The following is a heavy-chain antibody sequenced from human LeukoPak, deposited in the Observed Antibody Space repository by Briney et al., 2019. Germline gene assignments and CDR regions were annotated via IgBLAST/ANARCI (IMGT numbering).Heavy chain of an antibody. CDR1: GYTFTSYG. D-gene: IGHD3-3*01. CDR3: ARDPRFLEWLSVIDRNYFDY. V-gene: IGHV1-18*01. Sequence: ASVKVSCKASGYTFTSYGISWVRQAPGQGLEWMGWISAYNGNTNYAQKLQGRVTMTTDTSTSTAYMELRSLRSDDTAVYYCARDPRFLEWLSVIDRNYFDYWGQGTLVTVSS. J-gene: IGHJ4*02. CDR2: ISAYNGNT.